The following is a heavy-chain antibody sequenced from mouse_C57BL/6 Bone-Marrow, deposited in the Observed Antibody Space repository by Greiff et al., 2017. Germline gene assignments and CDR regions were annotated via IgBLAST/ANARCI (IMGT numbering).Heavy chain of an antibody. CDR2: IDPENGDT. J-gene: IGHJ2*01. Sequence: VQLQQSGAELVRPGASVKLSCTASGFNFKDDYMHWVKQRPEQGLEWIGWIDPENGDTEYASKFQGKATITADTSSNTAYLQLSSLTSEDTAFYYCTTAVHYFDYWGQGTTLTVSS. D-gene: IGHD1-1*01. CDR1: GFNFKDDY. CDR3: TTAVHYFDY. V-gene: IGHV14-4*01.